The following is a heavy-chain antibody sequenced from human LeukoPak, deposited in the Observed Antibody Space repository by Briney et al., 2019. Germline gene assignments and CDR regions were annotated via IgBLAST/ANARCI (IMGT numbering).Heavy chain of an antibody. J-gene: IGHJ4*02. CDR3: ARDELYYYGSGSYYKRPPSFDY. CDR2: ISSSGSTI. D-gene: IGHD3-10*01. Sequence: PGGSLRLSCAASGFTFSDYYMSWIRQAPGKGLEWVSYISSSGSTIYYADSVKGRFTISRDNAKNSLYLQMNSLRAEDTAVYYCARDELYYYGSGSYYKRPPSFDYWGQGTLVTVSS. CDR1: GFTFSDYY. V-gene: IGHV3-11*01.